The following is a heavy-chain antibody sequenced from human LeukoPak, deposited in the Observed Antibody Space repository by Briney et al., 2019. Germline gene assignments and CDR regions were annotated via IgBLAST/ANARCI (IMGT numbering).Heavy chain of an antibody. Sequence: GGSLRLSCAASGFTVSSKYMSWVRQAPGKGLEWVSVIYSGGSTYYADSVKGRFTISRDNSENTLYLQMNSLRAEDTAVYYCAKLGGYYDSSGLYNWFDPWGQGTLVTVSS. J-gene: IGHJ5*02. CDR2: IYSGGST. V-gene: IGHV3-53*05. CDR1: GFTVSSKY. CDR3: AKLGGYYDSSGLYNWFDP. D-gene: IGHD3-22*01.